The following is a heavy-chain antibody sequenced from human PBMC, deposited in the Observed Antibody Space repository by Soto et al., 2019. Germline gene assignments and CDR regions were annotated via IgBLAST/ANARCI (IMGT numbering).Heavy chain of an antibody. D-gene: IGHD3-16*01. J-gene: IGHJ5*02. Sequence: SETLSLTCTFSGGSISSYYWGWIRQPPGKGLEWIGYIYYSGSTNYNPSLKSRVTISVDTSKNQFSLKLSSVTAADTAVYYCARDLAPWGQGTLVTVSS. V-gene: IGHV4-59*01. CDR3: ARDLAP. CDR2: IYYSGST. CDR1: GGSISSYY.